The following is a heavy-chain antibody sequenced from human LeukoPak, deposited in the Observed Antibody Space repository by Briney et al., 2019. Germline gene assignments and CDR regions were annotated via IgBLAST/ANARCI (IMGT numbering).Heavy chain of an antibody. D-gene: IGHD1-26*01. V-gene: IGHV4-34*01. CDR3: ARHGGSYTDYFDY. CDR1: GGSFSGYY. J-gene: IGHJ4*02. CDR2: IYYSGST. Sequence: PLETLSLTCAVYGGSFSGYYWSWIRQPPGKGLEWIGSIYYSGSTYYNPSLKSRVTISVDTSKNQFSLKLFSVTAADTAVYYCARHGGSYTDYFDYWGQGTLVTVSS.